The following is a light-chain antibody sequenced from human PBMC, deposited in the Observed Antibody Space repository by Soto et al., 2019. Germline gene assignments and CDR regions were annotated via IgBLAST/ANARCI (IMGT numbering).Light chain of an antibody. J-gene: IGLJ3*02. CDR1: SSDVGIYNY. V-gene: IGLV2-14*01. CDR3: SSYTSSTTWV. Sequence: QSALTQPASVSGSPGQSIAISCTGSSSDVGIYNYVSWYQQHPGKVPKLIIYEVFNRPSGVSKHFTGSKSGNTASLTISGLQAEDEADYYCSSYTSSTTWVFGGGTKLTVL. CDR2: EVF.